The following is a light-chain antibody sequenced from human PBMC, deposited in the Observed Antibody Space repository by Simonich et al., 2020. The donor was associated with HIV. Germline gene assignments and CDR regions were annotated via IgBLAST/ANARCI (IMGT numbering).Light chain of an antibody. V-gene: IGKV4-1*01. CDR2: WAS. CDR1: RSVLYSSNNKNY. J-gene: IGKJ2*01. CDR3: QQYGSSPYT. Sequence: DIVMTQSPDSLAVSPGERATINCKSSRSVLYSSNNKNYLAWYQQKPGQPPKLLIYWASTREFGVPDRFSGSGSGTDFTLTISRLEPEDFAVYYCQQYGSSPYTFGQGTKLEIK.